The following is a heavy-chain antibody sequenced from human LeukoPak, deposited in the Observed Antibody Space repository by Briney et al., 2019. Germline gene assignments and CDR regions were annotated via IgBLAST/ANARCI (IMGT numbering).Heavy chain of an antibody. V-gene: IGHV4-59*01. CDR3: ARDLWGSSLYYYYYYGMDV. CDR2: IFYSGST. D-gene: IGHD6-6*01. CDR1: GGSISNYY. Sequence: SETLSLTCTVSGGSISNYYWSWLRQPPGKGLEWIGSIFYSGSTNYNPSLKSRVTISVDTSKNQFSLKLSSVTAADTAVYYCARDLWGSSLYYYYYYGMDVWGQGTTVTVSS. J-gene: IGHJ6*02.